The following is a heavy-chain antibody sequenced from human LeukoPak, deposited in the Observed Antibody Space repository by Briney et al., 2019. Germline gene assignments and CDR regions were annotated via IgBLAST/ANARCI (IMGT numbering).Heavy chain of an antibody. D-gene: IGHD3-10*01. V-gene: IGHV1-2*04. Sequence: GAAVKVTLKCSGYTFTRYYMHWVRQPPGQGLEWVGWINTNSGGTNYAQKFQGWVTMTRDTSISTAYMELSRLRSDDTAVYYCARVGSGSYWDYFDYWGQGTLVTVSS. J-gene: IGHJ4*02. CDR3: ARVGSGSYWDYFDY. CDR2: INTNSGGT. CDR1: GYTFTRYY.